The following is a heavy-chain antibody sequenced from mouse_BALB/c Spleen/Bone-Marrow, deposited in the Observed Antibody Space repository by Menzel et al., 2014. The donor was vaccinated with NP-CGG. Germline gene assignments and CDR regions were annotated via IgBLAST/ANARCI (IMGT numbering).Heavy chain of an antibody. V-gene: IGHV5-12*02. CDR2: ISNGGGST. Sequence: DVKLVESGGGLVQPGGSLKLSCATSGFTFRDYYMYWVRQTPEKRLEWVAYISNGGGSTYYPDTVKGRFTISRDNAKNTLYLQMSRLKSEDTAMYYRARQGTLDYWGQGTSVTVSS. J-gene: IGHJ4*01. CDR3: ARQGTLDY. CDR1: GFTFRDYY.